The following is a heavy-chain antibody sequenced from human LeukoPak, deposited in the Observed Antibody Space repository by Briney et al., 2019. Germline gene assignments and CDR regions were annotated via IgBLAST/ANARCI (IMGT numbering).Heavy chain of an antibody. D-gene: IGHD4-17*01. CDR1: GFTFSSYG. V-gene: IGHV3-21*01. CDR3: ARDHGDYATDAFDI. CDR2: ISSSSYI. Sequence: PGGSLRLSCAASGFTFSSYGMNWVRQAPGKGLEWVSSISSSSYIYYADSVKGRFTISRDNAKNSLYLQMNSLRAEDTAVYYCARDHGDYATDAFDIWGQGTMVTVSS. J-gene: IGHJ3*02.